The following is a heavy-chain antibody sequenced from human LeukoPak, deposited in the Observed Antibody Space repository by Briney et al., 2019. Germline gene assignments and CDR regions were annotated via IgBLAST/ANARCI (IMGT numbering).Heavy chain of an antibody. J-gene: IGHJ4*02. CDR3: ARMRNFGPY. V-gene: IGHV3-7*01. D-gene: IGHD1-7*01. CDR2: IKEDGSEK. CDR1: GFTFTSYW. Sequence: PGGSLRLSCATSGFTFTSYWMSWVRQAPGKGLEWLANIKEDGSEKYYVDSVKGRFTISRDNAKNSLYLQMSSLRAEDTAVYYCARMRNFGPYWGQGTLVTVSS.